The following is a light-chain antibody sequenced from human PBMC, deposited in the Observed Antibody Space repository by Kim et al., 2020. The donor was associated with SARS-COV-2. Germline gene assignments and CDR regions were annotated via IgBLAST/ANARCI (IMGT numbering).Light chain of an antibody. CDR2: RNN. CDR1: SNNVGNQG. Sequence: LTQPPSVSKGLRQTATLTCPGNSNNVGNQGAAWLQQHQGHPPKLLSYRNNNRPSGISERLSASRSGNTASLTITGLQPEDEADYYCSAWDSSLSAQVLGGGTQLTVL. J-gene: IGLJ3*02. V-gene: IGLV10-54*01. CDR3: SAWDSSLSAQV.